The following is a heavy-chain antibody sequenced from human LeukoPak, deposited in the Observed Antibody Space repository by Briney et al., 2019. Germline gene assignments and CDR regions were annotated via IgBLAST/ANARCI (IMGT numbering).Heavy chain of an antibody. CDR1: GGSTSSYY. D-gene: IGHD3-22*01. Sequence: SETLSLTCTVSGGSTSSYYWSWIRQPAGKGLEWIGRIYTSGSTNYNPSLKSRVTMSVDTSKNQFSLKLSSVTAADTAVYYCARDQYYYDSSGYSRFDYWGQGTLVTVSS. CDR3: ARDQYYYDSSGYSRFDY. J-gene: IGHJ4*02. V-gene: IGHV4-4*07. CDR2: IYTSGST.